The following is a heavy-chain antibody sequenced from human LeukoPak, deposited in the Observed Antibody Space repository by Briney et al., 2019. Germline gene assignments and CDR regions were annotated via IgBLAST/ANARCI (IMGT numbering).Heavy chain of an antibody. V-gene: IGHV4-39*01. CDR1: GDSISTSSYY. CDR2: IYYSGST. CDR3: ARHKDYYYSYMDV. Sequence: PSETLSLTCSVSGDSISTSSYYWGWIRQPPGKGLEWIGTIYYSGSTYYNLSLTSRVTISVDTSKNQFSLKLSSVTAADTAVYYCARHKDYYYSYMDVWGKGTTVTISS. J-gene: IGHJ6*03.